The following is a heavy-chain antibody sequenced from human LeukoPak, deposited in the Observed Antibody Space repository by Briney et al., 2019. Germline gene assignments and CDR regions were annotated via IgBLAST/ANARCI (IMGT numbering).Heavy chain of an antibody. CDR3: ARSIDSTTSTLPY. J-gene: IGHJ4*02. D-gene: IGHD5-24*01. V-gene: IGHV5-51*01. CDR1: GYSLTSYW. CDR2: IYPGDSDT. Sequence: PGESLKISCKGSGYSLTSYWIGWVCQMPGKGLEWVGIIYPGDSDTRYSPTFQGQVTISADRSTTTAYLQWSGLKASDTAMYYCARSIDSTTSTLPYWGQGTQVTVSS.